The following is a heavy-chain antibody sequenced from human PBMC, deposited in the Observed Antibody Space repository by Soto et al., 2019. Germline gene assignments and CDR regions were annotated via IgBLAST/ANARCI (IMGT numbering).Heavy chain of an antibody. CDR3: ARVGKYDFWSGYYKWDYYYFMDV. Sequence: PSETLSLTCAVYGGSFSCYYWSWIRQPPGKVLEWIGEINHSGSTNYNPSLKSRVTISVDTSKNHFSLKLSSVTAADTAVYYCARVGKYDFWSGYYKWDYYYFMDVWGQEATVTVSS. J-gene: IGHJ6*02. CDR1: GGSFSCYY. CDR2: INHSGST. D-gene: IGHD3-3*01. V-gene: IGHV4-34*01.